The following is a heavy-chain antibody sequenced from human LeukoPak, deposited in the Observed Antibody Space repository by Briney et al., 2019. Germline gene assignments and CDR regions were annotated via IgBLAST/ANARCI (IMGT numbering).Heavy chain of an antibody. CDR2: ISSSSSI. V-gene: IGHV3-21*05. CDR3: ARGRYSSSSGDFDY. CDR1: GFTFSSYS. D-gene: IGHD6-6*01. J-gene: IGHJ4*02. Sequence: GGSLRLSCAASGFTFSSYSMNWVRQAPGKGLEWVSHISSSSSIYYADFVKGRFTISRDNAKNSLYLQMNSLRAEDTALYYCARGRYSSSSGDFDYWGQGTLVTVSS.